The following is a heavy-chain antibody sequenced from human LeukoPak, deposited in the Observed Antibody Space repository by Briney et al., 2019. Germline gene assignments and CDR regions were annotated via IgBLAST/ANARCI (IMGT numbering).Heavy chain of an antibody. Sequence: SETLSLTCTVSGGSISSNSYYWRWIRQPAGRGLEWIGRIYTSGSTNYNHSLKSRVTISVDTFKSQFSLKLSSVTAADTAVYYCARDRRDMVQGINIVRQYHYYYYMDVWGKGTTVTVSS. CDR1: GGSISSNSYY. V-gene: IGHV4-61*02. CDR2: IYTSGST. J-gene: IGHJ6*03. CDR3: ARDRRDMVQGINIVRQYHYYYYMDV. D-gene: IGHD3-10*01.